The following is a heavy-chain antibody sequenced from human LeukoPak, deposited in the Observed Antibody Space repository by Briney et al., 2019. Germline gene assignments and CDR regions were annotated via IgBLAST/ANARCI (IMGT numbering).Heavy chain of an antibody. D-gene: IGHD2-15*01. CDR2: ISGSGGST. J-gene: IGHJ4*02. CDR3: AKVGVVVVAAADY. CDR1: GFTFSSYA. V-gene: IGHV3-23*01. Sequence: GGSLRLSCAASGFTFSSYAMSWVRQAPGKGLEWVSAISGSGGSTYYADSVKGRFTISRDNSKNTLYLQMNSLRAEDTTVYYCAKVGVVVVAAADYWGQGTLVTVSS.